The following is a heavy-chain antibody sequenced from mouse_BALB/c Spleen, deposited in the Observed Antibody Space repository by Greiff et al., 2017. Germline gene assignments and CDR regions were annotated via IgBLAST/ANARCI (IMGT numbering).Heavy chain of an antibody. Sequence: DVMLVESGGGLVQPKGSLKLSCAASGFTFNTYAMNWVRQAPGKGLEWVARIRSKSNNYATYYADSVKDRFTISRDDSQSMLYLQMNNLKTEDTAMYYCVRRGDYGSSRWYFDVWGAGTTVTVSS. CDR1: GFTFNTYA. V-gene: IGHV10-1*02. CDR2: IRSKSNNYAT. J-gene: IGHJ1*01. CDR3: VRRGDYGSSRWYFDV. D-gene: IGHD1-1*01.